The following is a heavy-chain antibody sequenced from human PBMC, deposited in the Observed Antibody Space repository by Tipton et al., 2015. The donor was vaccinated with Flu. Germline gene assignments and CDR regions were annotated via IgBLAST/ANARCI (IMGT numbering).Heavy chain of an antibody. V-gene: IGHV4-38-2*01. CDR2: IHRYGTT. CDR3: ARGDYGDYDHEADGFDI. J-gene: IGHJ3*02. D-gene: IGHD4-17*01. Sequence: LRLSCVVSGDSISSDYFWGWIRQPPGKGLEWIATIHRYGTTYYNPSLKSRVTISIDTSKNQFSLRLSSVTAADTAMYYCARGDYGDYDHEADGFDIWGQGTLVTVSA. CDR1: GDSISSDYF.